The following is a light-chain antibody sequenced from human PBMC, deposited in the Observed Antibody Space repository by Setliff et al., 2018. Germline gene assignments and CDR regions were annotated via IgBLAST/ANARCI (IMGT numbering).Light chain of an antibody. CDR1: SSDIGAYTY. J-gene: IGLJ3*02. V-gene: IGLV2-14*03. CDR3: SSYTSSSHPV. CDR2: DVS. Sequence: QSVLTQPASMSGSPGQSITISCTGTSSDIGAYTYVSWYQQHPGKAPKLLISDVSYRPSGVSHRFSGSISGLQAEDEADYYCSSYTSSSHPVFGGGTKVTVL.